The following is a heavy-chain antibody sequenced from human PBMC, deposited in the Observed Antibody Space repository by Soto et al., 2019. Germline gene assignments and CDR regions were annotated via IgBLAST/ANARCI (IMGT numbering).Heavy chain of an antibody. V-gene: IGHV3-43*01. CDR3: AKEGNGGSSLDS. Sequence: GGSLRLSCEASGFKFDDYMMHWVRQAPGKGLEWISLISWDGGSIDYADSIKGRFTVSRDNSKTSLYLHMHSLTSDDSALYFCAKEGNGGSSLDSWGQGTLVTVAS. CDR1: GFKFDDYM. J-gene: IGHJ5*01. D-gene: IGHD2-15*01. CDR2: ISWDGGSI.